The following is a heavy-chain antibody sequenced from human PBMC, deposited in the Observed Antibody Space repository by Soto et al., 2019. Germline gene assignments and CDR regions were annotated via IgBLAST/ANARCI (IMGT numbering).Heavy chain of an antibody. CDR3: ARLRNHDLMDG. CDR1: GGSISGLY. V-gene: IGHV4-4*08. CDR2: IYSCGTT. D-gene: IGHD1-1*01. J-gene: IGHJ6*04. Sequence: QVQLQESGPGLVRPSETLSLTCSVSGGSISGLYWTWARQPPGQEQERIGWIYSCGTTNYNPALTSRATRSCATSTNQSPLKFTSVAAADTDIYYCARLRNHDLMDGWGRGTRVTVSS.